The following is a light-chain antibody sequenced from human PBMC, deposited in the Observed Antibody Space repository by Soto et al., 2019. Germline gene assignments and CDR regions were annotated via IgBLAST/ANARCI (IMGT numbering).Light chain of an antibody. Sequence: EIVLTQSPATLSLSPGERATLSCRASQSVSSHLVWYQQKPGQAPRLLIYDASNRATGIPARFSGSGSGTDFTLTISSLEPEDFAVYYCQQYNNWPRTFGQGTKLEIK. V-gene: IGKV3-11*01. CDR3: QQYNNWPRT. CDR2: DAS. CDR1: QSVSSH. J-gene: IGKJ2*02.